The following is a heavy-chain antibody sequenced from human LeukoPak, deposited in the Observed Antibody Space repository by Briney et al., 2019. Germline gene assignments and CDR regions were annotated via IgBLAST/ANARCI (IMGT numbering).Heavy chain of an antibody. V-gene: IGHV3-9*01. CDR2: ISWNSGSI. Sequence: GGSLRLSCAASGFTFDDYAMHWVRQAPGKGLEWVSGISWNSGSIGYADSVKGRFTISRDNAKNSLYLQMNSLRAEDTALYYCAKDIGHDILTNFDYWGQGTLVTVSS. CDR1: GFTFDDYA. CDR3: AKDIGHDILTNFDY. D-gene: IGHD3-9*01. J-gene: IGHJ4*02.